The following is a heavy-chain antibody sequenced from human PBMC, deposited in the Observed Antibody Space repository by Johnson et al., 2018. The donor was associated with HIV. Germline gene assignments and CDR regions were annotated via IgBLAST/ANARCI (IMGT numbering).Heavy chain of an antibody. CDR2: INTDGSIT. J-gene: IGHJ3*02. D-gene: IGHD1-26*01. CDR1: GLTFSGHW. V-gene: IGHV3-74*01. CDR3: GRGGGSYDRDAIDM. Sequence: VQLVESGGGLVQPGGSLRLSCAASGLTFSGHWMHWVRQAPGKGLVWVSHINTDGSITAYADSVKGRFTVSRDNARNTLYVQMKSLRDEDTAVYYCGRGGGSYDRDAIDMWGQGTVVTVSS.